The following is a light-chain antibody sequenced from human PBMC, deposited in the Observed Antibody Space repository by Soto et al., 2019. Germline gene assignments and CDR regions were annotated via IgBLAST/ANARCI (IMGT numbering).Light chain of an antibody. CDR1: SSNIGNNY. CDR3: ATWDRSLSVGV. V-gene: IGLV1-51*01. CDR2: DND. Sequence: QSALTQPPSVSAAPGQKVTISCSGSSSNIGNNYVFWYQQLPGTAPKLLIYDNDKRPSGIPDRFSGSKSGTSATLGITGLQTGDEADYYCATWDRSLSVGVFGGGTKVNVL. J-gene: IGLJ2*01.